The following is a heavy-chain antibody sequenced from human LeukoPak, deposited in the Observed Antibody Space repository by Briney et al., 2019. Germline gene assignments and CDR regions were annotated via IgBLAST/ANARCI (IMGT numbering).Heavy chain of an antibody. CDR3: VKVAKFYYGSESYYFFEH. J-gene: IGHJ4*02. CDR1: GITFTTYW. Sequence: GGSLRLSCEASGITFTTYWMTWVRQAPGKGLEWVANINQDATERYYVDSVKGRFTISRDNAKNSLYLQMNSLRVEDTAIYYCVKVAKFYYGSESYYFFEHWGQGTPVTASS. CDR2: INQDATER. D-gene: IGHD3-10*01. V-gene: IGHV3-7*01.